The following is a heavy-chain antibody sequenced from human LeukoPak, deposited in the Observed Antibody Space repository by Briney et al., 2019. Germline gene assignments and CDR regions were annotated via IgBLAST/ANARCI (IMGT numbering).Heavy chain of an antibody. V-gene: IGHV6-1*01. CDR2: TYYRSKWSN. CDR1: GDSVSSNSAA. Sequence: SQTLSLTCAISGDSVSSNSAAWNWIRQSPSRGLEWLGRTYYRSKWSNDYAVSVKSRITINPDTSKNQFSLQLNSVTPEDTAVYYCARAPISIAARSNYYYYYMDVWGKGTTVTVSS. D-gene: IGHD6-6*01. J-gene: IGHJ6*03. CDR3: ARAPISIAARSNYYYYYMDV.